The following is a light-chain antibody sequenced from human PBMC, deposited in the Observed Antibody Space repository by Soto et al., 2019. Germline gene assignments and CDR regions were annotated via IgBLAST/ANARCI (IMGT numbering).Light chain of an antibody. V-gene: IGKV3-20*01. Sequence: EMVLTQSPGTLSLSPGERATLSCRASQSVSSSYLARTQQKPGQAPRLLIYGASIRATGIPERCSGSGSGTDFTLTISTLEPEDFAVDDCEQYGSSPLTFGGGTKVEIK. CDR3: EQYGSSPLT. CDR1: QSVSSSY. CDR2: GAS. J-gene: IGKJ4*01.